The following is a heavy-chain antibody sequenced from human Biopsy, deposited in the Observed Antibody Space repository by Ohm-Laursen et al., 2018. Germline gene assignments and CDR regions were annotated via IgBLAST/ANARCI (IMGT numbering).Heavy chain of an antibody. V-gene: IGHV4-59*08. D-gene: IGHD2-15*01. CDR1: GDSINSSY. J-gene: IGHJ4*02. CDR2: ISNSGNT. CDR3: ARRGSGGRSFDY. Sequence: SDTLSLTWTVSGDSINSSYWSWIRQPPGKGLEWIGFISNSGNTNHNPSLKSRVTISVDTSKNQISLKLDSVTVADTAVFYCARRGSGGRSFDYWGQGSLVTVSS.